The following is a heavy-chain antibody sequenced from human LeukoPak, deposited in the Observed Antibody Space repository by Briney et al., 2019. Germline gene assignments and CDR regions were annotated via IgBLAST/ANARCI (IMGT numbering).Heavy chain of an antibody. CDR1: GFTFSSYG. V-gene: IGHV3-30*18. J-gene: IGHJ4*02. Sequence: GRSLRLSCAASGFTFSSYGMHWVRQAPGKGLEWVAVISYDGSDKNYADSVRGRFTISRDNSKNTLYLQMNSLRAEDTAFYFCAKDLAPIPSSGIYLRNWGQGTLVTVSS. CDR2: ISYDGSDK. D-gene: IGHD3-10*01. CDR3: AKDLAPIPSSGIYLRN.